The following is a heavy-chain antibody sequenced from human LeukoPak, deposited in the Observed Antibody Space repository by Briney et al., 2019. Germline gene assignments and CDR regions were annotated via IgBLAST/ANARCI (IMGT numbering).Heavy chain of an antibody. V-gene: IGHV3-7*04. CDR1: GFTFSNYW. CDR2: IRQDGSDK. D-gene: IGHD2-15*01. CDR3: ARGNVAVSRDY. Sequence: PGGSLRLSCAASGFTFSNYWMSWFRQAPGKGLEWVANIRQDGSDKYYVDSVKGRFTTSRDNVKNSLYLQMNSLRAEDTAVYYCARGNVAVSRDYWGQGTLATVSS. J-gene: IGHJ4*02.